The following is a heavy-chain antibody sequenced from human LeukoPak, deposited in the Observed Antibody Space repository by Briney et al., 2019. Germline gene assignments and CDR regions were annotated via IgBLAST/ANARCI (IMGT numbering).Heavy chain of an antibody. CDR3: AKDPASYEYYFDY. V-gene: IGHV3-23*01. Sequence: GGSLRLSCAASGFTFSGYAMSWVRQAPGKGLEWVSSISASAGTTYYADSVKGRFTISRDNSKNTLDLQMNSLRAEDTAVYYCAKDPASYEYYFDYWGQGTLVTVSS. J-gene: IGHJ4*02. D-gene: IGHD5-12*01. CDR1: GFTFSGYA. CDR2: ISASAGTT.